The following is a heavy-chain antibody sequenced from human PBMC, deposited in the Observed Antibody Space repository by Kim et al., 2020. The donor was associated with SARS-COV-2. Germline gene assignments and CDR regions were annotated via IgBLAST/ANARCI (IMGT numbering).Heavy chain of an antibody. CDR3: SRDNGGDFDFDF. CDR1: GYTFTSYA. D-gene: IGHD2-21*02. V-gene: IGHV7-4-1*02. CDR2: ISTTTGKP. J-gene: IGHJ4*02. Sequence: ASVKVSCKASGYTFTSYAMNWVRQVPGQGLEWMGWISTTTGKPNYAQGFTGRFVFSLDTPVATAYLQISGLKAEDTAVYYCSRDNGGDFDFDFWGQGTLVTVSS.